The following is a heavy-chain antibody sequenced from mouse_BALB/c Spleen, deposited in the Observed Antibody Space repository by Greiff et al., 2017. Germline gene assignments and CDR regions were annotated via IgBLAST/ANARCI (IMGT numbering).Heavy chain of an antibody. Sequence: EVQGVESGGGLVKPGGSLKLSCAASGFTFSSYAMSWVRQTPEKRLEWVASISSGGSTYYPDSVKGRFTISRDNARNILYLQMSSLRSEDTAMYYCARPSELALYAMDYWGQGTSVTVSS. CDR3: ARPSELALYAMDY. J-gene: IGHJ4*01. CDR2: ISSGGST. D-gene: IGHD4-1*01. CDR1: GFTFSSYA. V-gene: IGHV5-6-5*01.